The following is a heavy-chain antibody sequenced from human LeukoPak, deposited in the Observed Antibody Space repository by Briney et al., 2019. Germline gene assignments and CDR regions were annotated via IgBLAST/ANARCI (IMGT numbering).Heavy chain of an antibody. D-gene: IGHD2-21*02. Sequence: PGGSLRLSCAASGFTFRSYAMTWVRQAPGKGLEWVSGISYSGSTTYYADSVKGRFTISRDNAKNSLYLQMNSLGAEDTAVYYCASAYCRDDCYSWVFDYWGQGTLVSVSS. CDR1: GFTFRSYA. CDR2: ISYSGSTT. CDR3: ASAYCRDDCYSWVFDY. J-gene: IGHJ4*02. V-gene: IGHV3-21*01.